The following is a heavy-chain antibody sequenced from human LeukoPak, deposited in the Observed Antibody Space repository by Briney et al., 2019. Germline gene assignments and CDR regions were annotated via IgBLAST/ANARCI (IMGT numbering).Heavy chain of an antibody. V-gene: IGHV3-48*03. J-gene: IGHJ4*02. D-gene: IGHD6-19*01. CDR3: ARASYSDGWRLFDF. CDR2: ISSGATVL. Sequence: PGGSLRLSCAASGFTFSLYEMNWVRQAPGKGLEWISYISSGATVLDYTDSVKGRFTISRDNTKNSLSLEINSLRVEDTAIYYCARASYSDGWRLFDFWGQGTLVTVSS. CDR1: GFTFSLYE.